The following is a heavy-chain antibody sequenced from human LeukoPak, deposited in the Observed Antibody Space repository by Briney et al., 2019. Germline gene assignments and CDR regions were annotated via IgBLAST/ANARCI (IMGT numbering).Heavy chain of an antibody. CDR2: ISYDGSNK. CDR1: GFTFSSYG. V-gene: IGHV3-30*18. CDR3: AKEALTYYYDGSGYYSIYFDY. D-gene: IGHD3-22*01. J-gene: IGHJ4*02. Sequence: GRSLRLSCAASGFTFSSYGMHWVRQAPGKGLEWVAVISYDGSNKYYADSVKGRFTISRDNSKNTLYLQMNSLRAEDTAVYYCAKEALTYYYDGSGYYSIYFDYWGQGTLVTVSS.